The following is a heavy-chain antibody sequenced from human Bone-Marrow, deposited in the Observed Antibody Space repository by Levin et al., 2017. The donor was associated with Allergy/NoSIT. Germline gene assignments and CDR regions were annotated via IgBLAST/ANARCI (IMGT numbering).Heavy chain of an antibody. D-gene: IGHD6-19*01. CDR1: GFAFGNYY. CDR2: ISGPGSYI. CDR3: ASGPNSGWSDY. J-gene: IGHJ4*02. V-gene: IGHV3-11*03. Sequence: KAGGSLRLSCAVPPGFAFGNYYMSWIRQAPGKGLEWVSYISGPGSYIRYAESVKGRFTISRDNVKNLLFLQMSSLTVDDTAVYFCASGPNSGWSDYWGQGTRVTVSS.